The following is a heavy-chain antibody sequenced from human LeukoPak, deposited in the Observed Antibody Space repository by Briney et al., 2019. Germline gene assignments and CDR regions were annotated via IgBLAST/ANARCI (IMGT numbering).Heavy chain of an antibody. Sequence: PGGSLRLSCAASGFTFSSYGMSWVRQAPGKGLEWVSGISGSGGSTYYADSVKGRFTISRDNAKNSLYLQMNSLRAEDTAVYYCARVLHKRNYDSSDYYGYWGQGTLVTVSS. J-gene: IGHJ4*02. V-gene: IGHV3-23*01. CDR2: ISGSGGST. CDR1: GFTFSSYG. CDR3: ARVLHKRNYDSSDYYGY. D-gene: IGHD3-22*01.